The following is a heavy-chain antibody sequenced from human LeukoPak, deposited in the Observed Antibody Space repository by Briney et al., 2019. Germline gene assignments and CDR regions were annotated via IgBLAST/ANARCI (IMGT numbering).Heavy chain of an antibody. CDR3: ASDRGEYYGDYEDY. V-gene: IGHV3-21*01. D-gene: IGHD4-17*01. CDR1: GFTFSTYS. Sequence: GGSLRLSCAASGFTFSTYSMNWVRQAPGRALEWVSSISSSSRYTQYTDSVKGRFTISRDNAQNALYLQMNSLRAEDTAIYYCASDRGEYYGDYEDYWGQGTLVTVSS. CDR2: ISSSSRYT. J-gene: IGHJ4*02.